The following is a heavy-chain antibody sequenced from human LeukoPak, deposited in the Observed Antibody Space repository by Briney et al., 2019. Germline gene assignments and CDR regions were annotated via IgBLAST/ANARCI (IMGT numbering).Heavy chain of an antibody. CDR1: GFTFTNYW. J-gene: IGHJ4*02. V-gene: IGHV3-7*01. CDR3: ATVAGDCSGGRCYLLRFDY. D-gene: IGHD2-15*01. CDR2: IKLDGSQK. Sequence: GGSLRLSCAASGFTFTNYWMSWVRQAPGKGLEWVANIKLDGSQKDYVDSVKGRFTISRDNAKNSLYLQMNSLRGDDTAVYYCATVAGDCSGGRCYLLRFDYWGQGTLVTVSS.